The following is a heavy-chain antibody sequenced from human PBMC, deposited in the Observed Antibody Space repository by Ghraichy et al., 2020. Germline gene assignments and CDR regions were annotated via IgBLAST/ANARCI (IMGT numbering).Heavy chain of an antibody. CDR3: ARNTNSWALDI. D-gene: IGHD2-2*01. CDR2: IWHDGSNQ. V-gene: IGHV3-33*01. J-gene: IGHJ3*02. Sequence: GGSLRLSCAASGFTFSNYGMHWVRQAPGKGLEWVAIIWHDGSNQYYADSMKGRFTISRDNSKFLYLQMNSLTAEDTAVYYCARNTNSWALDIWGQGTVVTVSS. CDR1: GFTFSNYG.